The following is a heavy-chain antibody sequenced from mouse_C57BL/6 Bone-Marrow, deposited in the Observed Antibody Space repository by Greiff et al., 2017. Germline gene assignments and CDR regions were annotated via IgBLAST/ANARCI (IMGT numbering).Heavy chain of an antibody. CDR2: IDPENGDT. V-gene: IGHV14-4*01. CDR3: TRGHCRYSHFGV. Sequence: DVQLQESGAELVRPGASVKLSCTASGFNIKDDYMHWVKQRPEQGLEWIGWIDPENGDTEYASKFQGKATITADTSSNTAYLQLSSLTSEDTAVYYCTRGHCRYSHFGVRGTGTTVTV. J-gene: IGHJ1*03. CDR1: GFNIKDDY. D-gene: IGHD6-1*01.